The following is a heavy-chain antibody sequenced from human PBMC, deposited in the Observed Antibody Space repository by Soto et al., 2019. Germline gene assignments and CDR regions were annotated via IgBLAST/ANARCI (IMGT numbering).Heavy chain of an antibody. CDR2: IRSRANNFAT. V-gene: IGHV3-73*02. J-gene: IGHJ2*01. D-gene: IGHD4-17*01. Sequence: EVQLVESGGGLVQPGGSLKLSCAASGFIFSGSAIHWVRQASGKGLEWVGRIRSRANNFATSSAASVKGRFTFSRDDSKNTAYLQMNTLKPEDTAVYYCARDPLSYGDYAQTYWYFDLWGRGTRVTVSS. CDR1: GFIFSGSA. CDR3: ARDPLSYGDYAQTYWYFDL.